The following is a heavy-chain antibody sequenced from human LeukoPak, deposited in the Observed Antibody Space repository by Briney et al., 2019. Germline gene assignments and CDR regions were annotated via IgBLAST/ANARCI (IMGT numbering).Heavy chain of an antibody. V-gene: IGHV4-59*01. J-gene: IGHJ4*02. CDR1: AGSITSYD. CDR2: IYHSGST. Sequence: MPSETLSLTCSVSAGSITSYDWSWIRQPPGKEVEWSGYIYHSGSTNYNPSLKSRVTISIDTSRNQFSLNLTSVTATDTAVYYCARLSRSSRVFFFDYWGQGNLVTVSS. D-gene: IGHD6-13*01. CDR3: ARLSRSSRVFFFDY.